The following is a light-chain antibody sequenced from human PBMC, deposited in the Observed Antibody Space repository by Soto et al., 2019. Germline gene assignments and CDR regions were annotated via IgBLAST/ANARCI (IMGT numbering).Light chain of an antibody. Sequence: DVQMTQSPSSLSASVGDRVTISCQASQDIGKSLNWFQQKPGKAPKLLIYDASNLETGVPPRFSGSGSGTDFTFTISSLQPEDMATHYCQHYHNLPRTFGQGTKVDIK. J-gene: IGKJ2*01. V-gene: IGKV1-33*01. CDR1: QDIGKS. CDR2: DAS. CDR3: QHYHNLPRT.